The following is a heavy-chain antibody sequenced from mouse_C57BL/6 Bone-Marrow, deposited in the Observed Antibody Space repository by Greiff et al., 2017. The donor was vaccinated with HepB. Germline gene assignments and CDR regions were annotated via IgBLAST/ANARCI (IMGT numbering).Heavy chain of an antibody. CDR1: GYTFTSYG. CDR2: IYPRSGNT. Sequence: QVQLQQSGAELARPGASVKLSCKASGYTFTSYGISWVKQRTGQGLEWIGEIYPRSGNTYYNEKFKGKATLTADKSSSTAYMELRSLTSEDSAVYFCARRGYYVSSSYAMDYWGQGTSVTVSS. D-gene: IGHD1-1*01. CDR3: ARRGYYVSSSYAMDY. V-gene: IGHV1-81*01. J-gene: IGHJ4*01.